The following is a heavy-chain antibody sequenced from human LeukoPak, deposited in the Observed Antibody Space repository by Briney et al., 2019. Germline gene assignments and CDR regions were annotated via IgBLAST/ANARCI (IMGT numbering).Heavy chain of an antibody. Sequence: SETLSLTCAVYGESFSGYYWSWIRQPPGKGLEWIGEINHSGSTNYNPSLKSRVTISVDTSKNQFSLKLSSVTAEDTAVYYCARCIEAGSWYNTGYYYYYMDVWGKGTTVTVSS. J-gene: IGHJ6*03. D-gene: IGHD6-13*01. V-gene: IGHV4-34*01. CDR1: GESFSGYY. CDR2: INHSGST. CDR3: ARCIEAGSWYNTGYYYYYMDV.